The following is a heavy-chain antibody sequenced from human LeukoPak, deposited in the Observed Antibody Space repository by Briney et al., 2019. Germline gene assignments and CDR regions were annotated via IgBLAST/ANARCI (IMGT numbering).Heavy chain of an antibody. Sequence: GGSLRLSCAASGFTFSSYWMSWVRQAPGKGLEWVSYISSSGSTIYYADSVKGRFTVSRDNAKNSLYLQMNSLRAEDTAVYYCARNQPGGYYYGSGSSYMDVWGKGTTVTISS. CDR3: ARNQPGGYYYGSGSSYMDV. J-gene: IGHJ6*03. CDR2: ISSSGSTI. V-gene: IGHV3-48*04. D-gene: IGHD3-10*01. CDR1: GFTFSSYW.